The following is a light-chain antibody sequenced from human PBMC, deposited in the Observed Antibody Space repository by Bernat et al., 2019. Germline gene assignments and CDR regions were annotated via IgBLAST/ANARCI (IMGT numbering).Light chain of an antibody. Sequence: DTQLTQSPASLSASVGDRVSITCQASQDINYYLNWYQQKPGKAPELLIYDASSLQTGVPSRFSGSDSGTLFTLTISGLQPDDVATYYCQQHDNFPLTFGGGTRVEIK. CDR3: QQHDNFPLT. CDR2: DAS. J-gene: IGKJ4*01. CDR1: QDINYY. V-gene: IGKV1-33*01.